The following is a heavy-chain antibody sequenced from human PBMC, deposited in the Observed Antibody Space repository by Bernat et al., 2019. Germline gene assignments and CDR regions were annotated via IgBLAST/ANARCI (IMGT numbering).Heavy chain of an antibody. J-gene: IGHJ6*02. D-gene: IGHD3-3*01. V-gene: IGHV3-30-3*01. CDR1: GFTFSSYA. Sequence: QVQLVESGGGVVQPGRSLRLSCAASGFTFSSYAMHWVRQAPGKGLEWVAVISYDGSNKYYADSVKGRFTISRDNSKNTLYLQMNSLRAEDTAVYYCARDRDCWSGYYIPYYDYYGMDVWGQGTTVTVSS. CDR2: ISYDGSNK. CDR3: ARDRDCWSGYYIPYYDYYGMDV.